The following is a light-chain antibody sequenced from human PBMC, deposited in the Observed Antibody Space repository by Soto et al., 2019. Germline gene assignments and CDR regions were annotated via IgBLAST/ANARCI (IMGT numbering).Light chain of an antibody. CDR3: TSYAGRTPYV. CDR1: SSDVGGYNF. CDR2: EVS. J-gene: IGLJ1*01. Sequence: QSALTQPPSASGSPGQSVTISCTGTSSDVGGYNFVSWYQQHPGKAPKVIIYEVSKRPSGVPDRFSGSKSGNTAPLTVSGLLAEDEADYYCTSYAGRTPYVFGTGTKLTVL. V-gene: IGLV2-8*01.